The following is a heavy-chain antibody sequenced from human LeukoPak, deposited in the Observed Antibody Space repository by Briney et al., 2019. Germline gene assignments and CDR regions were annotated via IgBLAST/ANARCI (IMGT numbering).Heavy chain of an antibody. D-gene: IGHD1-1*01. V-gene: IGHV3-33*01. CDR1: GFTFRNFG. CDR3: ARDRLEIKYFDL. Sequence: GRSLRLSCAASGFTFRNFGMHWVRQGPGKGLEWVAVIYYDGGKKYYADSVKGRFTISRGNSKNTLYLQLNSLRAEDTAVYYCARDRLEIKYFDLWGRGTQVTVSS. J-gene: IGHJ2*01. CDR2: IYYDGGKK.